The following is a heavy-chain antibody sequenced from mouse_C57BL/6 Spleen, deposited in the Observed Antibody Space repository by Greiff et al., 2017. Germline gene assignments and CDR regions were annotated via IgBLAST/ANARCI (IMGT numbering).Heavy chain of an antibody. CDR1: GYTFTDYY. CDR2: INPYNGGT. J-gene: IGHJ3*01. V-gene: IGHV1-19*01. Sequence: EVQLQQSGPVLVKPGASVKMSCKASGYTFTDYYMNWVKQSHGKSLEWIGVINPYNGGTSYNQKFKGKATLTVDQSSSTAYMALNSLTSEDSAVYYCARNDGYYVRFAYWGQGTLVTVSA. D-gene: IGHD2-3*01. CDR3: ARNDGYYVRFAY.